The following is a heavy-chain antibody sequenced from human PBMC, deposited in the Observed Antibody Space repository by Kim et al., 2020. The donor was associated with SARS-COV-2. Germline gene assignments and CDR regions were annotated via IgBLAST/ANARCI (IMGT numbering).Heavy chain of an antibody. CDR3: VRDRMGGAFDI. CDR2: ITKSSATI. V-gene: IGHV3-48*02. D-gene: IGHD3-16*01. CDR1: GFTFSAYD. Sequence: GGSLRLSCATSGFTFSAYDMNWVSQAPGKGLEWLSFITKSSATIYYADSVQGRFTISRDNAKNSLYLQMNSLRDEDTALYYCVRDRMGGAFDIWGQGTMVTVSS. J-gene: IGHJ3*02.